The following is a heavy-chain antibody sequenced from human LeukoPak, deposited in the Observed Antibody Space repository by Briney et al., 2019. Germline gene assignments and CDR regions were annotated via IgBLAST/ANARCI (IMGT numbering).Heavy chain of an antibody. J-gene: IGHJ4*02. CDR1: GFTFSSYW. Sequence: QSGGSLRLSCVASGFTFSSYWMSWVRQAPGKGLEWVANIKQDGSEKYYGDSVRGRFTISRDNAKNSLYLQMNSLRAEDTAVYYCARRYCSGGTCYSYFDYRGQGTLVTVSS. CDR3: ARRYCSGGTCYSYFDY. V-gene: IGHV3-7*01. D-gene: IGHD2-15*01. CDR2: IKQDGSEK.